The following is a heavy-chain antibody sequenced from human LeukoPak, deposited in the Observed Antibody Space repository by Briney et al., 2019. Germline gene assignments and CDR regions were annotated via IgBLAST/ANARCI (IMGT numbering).Heavy chain of an antibody. CDR3: ARDNSGSYYYYGMDV. CDR1: GGSFSGYY. Sequence: SETLSLTCAVYGGSFSGYYWSWIRQPPGKGLEWIGEINHSGSTNYNPSLKSRVTISVDTSKNQFSLKLSSVTAADTAVYYCARDNSGSYYYYGMDVWGQGTTVTVSS. D-gene: IGHD1-26*01. CDR2: INHSGST. V-gene: IGHV4-34*01. J-gene: IGHJ6*02.